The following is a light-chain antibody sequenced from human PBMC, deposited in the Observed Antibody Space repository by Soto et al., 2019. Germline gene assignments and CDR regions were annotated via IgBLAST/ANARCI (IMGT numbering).Light chain of an antibody. V-gene: IGKV1-39*01. CDR3: QQSYSTRPIT. Sequence: DIQMTPSRSTLSASVEDRVPITCRASQSISSYLNWYQQKPGKAPKLLIYAASSLQSGVPSRFSGSGSGTDFTLTISSLQPEDFATYYCQQSYSTRPITFGQGTRLEIK. J-gene: IGKJ5*01. CDR2: AAS. CDR1: QSISSY.